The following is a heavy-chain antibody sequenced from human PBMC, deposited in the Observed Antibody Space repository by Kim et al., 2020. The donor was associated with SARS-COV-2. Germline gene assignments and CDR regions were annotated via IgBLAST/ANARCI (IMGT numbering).Heavy chain of an antibody. CDR3: ARIPLTYYYDSSGYYSRDN. Sequence: SETLSLTCTVSGGSISSGDYYWSWIRQPPGKGLEWIGYIYYSGSTYYNPSLKSRVTISVDTSKNQFSLKLSSVTAADTAVYYCARIPLTYYYDSSGYYSRDNWGQGTLVTVSS. D-gene: IGHD3-22*01. CDR2: IYYSGST. J-gene: IGHJ4*02. V-gene: IGHV4-30-4*01. CDR1: GGSISSGDYY.